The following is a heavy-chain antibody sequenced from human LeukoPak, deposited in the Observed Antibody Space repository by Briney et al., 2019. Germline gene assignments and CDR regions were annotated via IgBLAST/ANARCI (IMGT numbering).Heavy chain of an antibody. CDR2: VRNDVSKK. J-gene: IGHJ6*02. Sequence: GGSLRLSCAASGFTFSRYGMHWVRQGPAKGLGWVAFVRNDVSKKYYADSVQGRFSISRDNSKNTLYLQMNSLRAEDTAVYYCAKDQTPQWLVVVGYYYYGMDVWGQGTTVTVSS. CDR3: AKDQTPQWLVVVGYYYYGMDV. CDR1: GFTFSRYG. V-gene: IGHV3-30*02. D-gene: IGHD6-19*01.